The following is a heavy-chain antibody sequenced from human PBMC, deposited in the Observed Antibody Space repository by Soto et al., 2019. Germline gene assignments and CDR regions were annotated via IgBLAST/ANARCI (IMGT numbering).Heavy chain of an antibody. CDR3: TKGAWLDY. J-gene: IGHJ4*02. CDR1: GFTFSTFD. Sequence: EVQLLESGGGLVQPGGSLRLSCAASGFTFSTFDMSWVRQAPGKGLEWVSAILGSTGNTYYADSVKDRFTISKDNSENTLFLHMNSLRPEDTALYYCTKGAWLDYWGQGMLVTVSS. D-gene: IGHD3-9*01. V-gene: IGHV3-23*01. CDR2: ILGSTGNT.